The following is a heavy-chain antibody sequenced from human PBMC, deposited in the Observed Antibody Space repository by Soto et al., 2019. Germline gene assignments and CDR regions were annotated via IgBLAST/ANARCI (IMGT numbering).Heavy chain of an antibody. Sequence: EVQLLESGGGLVQPGGSLRLSCAASGFTFSSYAMSWVRQAPGKGLEWVSGISGSGVSTYYADSVKGRFTISRDNSKNSLYLKMNSLRAEDTAVYSCAKDCSSTSCYNYWGQGPLVTASS. CDR2: ISGSGVST. CDR3: AKDCSSTSCYNY. CDR1: GFTFSSYA. J-gene: IGHJ4*02. D-gene: IGHD2-2*02. V-gene: IGHV3-23*01.